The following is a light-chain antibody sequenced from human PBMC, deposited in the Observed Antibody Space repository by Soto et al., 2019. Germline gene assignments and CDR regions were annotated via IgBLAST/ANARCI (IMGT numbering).Light chain of an antibody. CDR3: QSYDNTLKGCV. Sequence: QSVLTQPPSVSGAPGQRVIISCTGGSSNIGADYEVHWYQQLPGTAPKLLIYGNTNRPSGVPDRFSGSKSGSPASLAITGLQAEDEAEYYCQSYDNTLKGCVFGTGTKVNV. V-gene: IGLV1-40*01. J-gene: IGLJ1*01. CDR2: GNT. CDR1: SSNIGADYE.